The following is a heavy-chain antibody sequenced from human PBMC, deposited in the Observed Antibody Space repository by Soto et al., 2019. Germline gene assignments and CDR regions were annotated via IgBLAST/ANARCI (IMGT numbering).Heavy chain of an antibody. Sequence: ASVKVSCKACGDSFNSYYLHWVRQAPGQGLEWMGMINPSDGDTTYAQKFQGRVTVTRDTSTSTVYMELSSLRSEDTAVFYCVYSSGWWAFDYWGQGTLVTVSS. J-gene: IGHJ4*02. CDR3: VYSSGWWAFDY. D-gene: IGHD6-19*01. V-gene: IGHV1-46*02. CDR2: INPSDGDT. CDR1: GDSFNSYY.